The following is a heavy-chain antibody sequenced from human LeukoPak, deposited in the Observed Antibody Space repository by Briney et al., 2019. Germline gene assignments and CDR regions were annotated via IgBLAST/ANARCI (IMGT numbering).Heavy chain of an antibody. CDR2: ISYSGSI. V-gene: IGHV4-61*01. D-gene: IGHD6-19*01. J-gene: IGHJ4*02. Sequence: SETLSLTCTVSGGSVSGDPYYWSWIRQPPGKGPEWIGHISYSGSINSDPSLKSRVTASIDTSKNQFSPKLSSVTAADTAVYYCARAPYSSGWYPYWGQGTLVTVSS. CDR1: GGSVSGDPYY. CDR3: ARAPYSSGWYPY.